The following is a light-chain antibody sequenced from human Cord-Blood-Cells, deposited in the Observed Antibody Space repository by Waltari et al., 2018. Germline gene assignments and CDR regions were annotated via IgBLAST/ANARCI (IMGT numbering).Light chain of an antibody. CDR1: QSISSY. V-gene: IGKV1-39*01. CDR3: QQSYSTPPGT. J-gene: IGKJ4*01. CDR2: AAS. Sequence: DIQMTQSPSSLSASVGDRVTITCRASQSISSYLNWYQQKPGKAPKLLIYAASSLQSGVPSRFSGSVSGTDFTLTISSLQPEDFATYYGQQSYSTPPGTFGGGTKVEIK.